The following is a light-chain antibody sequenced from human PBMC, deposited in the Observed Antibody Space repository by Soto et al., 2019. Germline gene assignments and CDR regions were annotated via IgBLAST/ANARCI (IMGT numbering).Light chain of an antibody. CDR3: QQYNSASQT. J-gene: IGKJ1*01. Sequence: DIQMTQSPSTLSASVGDRVTITCRASQSISAWLAWYQQKPGKAPKLLIYKASTLESGVPSRFSGSGSGTDFTITISLLPHDGFANYYYQQYNSASQTFGQGTKVEIK. CDR1: QSISAW. V-gene: IGKV1-5*03. CDR2: KAS.